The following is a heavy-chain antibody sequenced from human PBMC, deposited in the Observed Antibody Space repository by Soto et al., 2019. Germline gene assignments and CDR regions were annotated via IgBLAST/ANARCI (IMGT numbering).Heavy chain of an antibody. D-gene: IGHD2-15*01. CDR1: GAPISSNDYF. Sequence: SETLSLTCSVSGAPISSNDYFWSWIRQPPGRGLEFIASMHASGGTYHASSLKSRATMSLDTSKDQFSLKLQSVTAADTGTYYCAAIVVGATRHSDVDHWGQGTLVTVSS. CDR2: MHASGGT. V-gene: IGHV4-39*01. J-gene: IGHJ4*02. CDR3: AAIVVGATRHSDVDH.